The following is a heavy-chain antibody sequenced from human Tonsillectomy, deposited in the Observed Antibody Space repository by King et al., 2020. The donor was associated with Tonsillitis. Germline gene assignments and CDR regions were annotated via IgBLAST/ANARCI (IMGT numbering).Heavy chain of an antibody. J-gene: IGHJ6*02. CDR3: ARLRVGATRYYYHGMVV. D-gene: IGHD1-26*01. CDR1: GGSLKSTSSY. V-gene: IGHV4-39*07. CDR2: ISYSGTT. Sequence: QLQESGPGLVKPSETLSLTCNVSGGSLKSTSSYWGWIRPPPGKGLEWIGTISYSGTTYYKSSFKSRVTISLDTSKNHFSLRLSSVAAADTAVYYCARLRVGATRYYYHGMVVWGQGTTISVS.